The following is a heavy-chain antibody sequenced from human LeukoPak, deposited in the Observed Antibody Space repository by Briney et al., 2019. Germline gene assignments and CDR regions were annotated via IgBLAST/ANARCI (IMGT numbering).Heavy chain of an antibody. J-gene: IGHJ4*02. V-gene: IGHV3-33*06. CDR2: IWYDGSNK. D-gene: IGHD3-22*01. CDR3: AKEGEEDYDSSGYFDY. Sequence: GRSLRLSCAASGFTFSSYGMHWVRQAPGKGLEWVAVIWYDGSNKYYADSVKGRFTISRDNSKNTLYLQMNSLRAEDTAVYYCAKEGEEDYDSSGYFDYWGQGTLVTVSS. CDR1: GFTFSSYG.